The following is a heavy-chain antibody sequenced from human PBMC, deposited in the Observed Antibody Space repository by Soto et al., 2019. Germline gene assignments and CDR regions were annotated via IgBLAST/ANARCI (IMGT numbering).Heavy chain of an antibody. V-gene: IGHV3-48*02. CDR3: ARERAVGIAVALNWFDP. CDR1: GFTFSSYS. D-gene: IGHD6-19*01. CDR2: ISSSSSTI. J-gene: IGHJ5*02. Sequence: EVQLVKSGGGLVQPGGSLRLSCAASGFTFSSYSMNWVRQAPGKGLEWVSYISSSSSTIYYADSVKGRFTISRDNAKNSLYLQMNSLRDEDTAVYYCARERAVGIAVALNWFDPWGQGTLVTVSS.